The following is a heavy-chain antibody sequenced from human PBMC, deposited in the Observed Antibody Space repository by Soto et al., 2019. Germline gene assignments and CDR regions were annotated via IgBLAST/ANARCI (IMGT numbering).Heavy chain of an antibody. CDR3: ARVRCSGGSCYSFWFDP. CDR1: GGSISSYY. J-gene: IGHJ5*02. CDR2: IYYSGST. V-gene: IGHV4-59*01. D-gene: IGHD2-15*01. Sequence: QVQLQESGPGLVKPSETLSLTCTVSGGSISSYYWSWIRQPPGKGLEWIGYIYYSGSTNYNPSLKSRVTISVDTSKNQFSLKLSSVTAADTAVYYCARVRCSGGSCYSFWFDPWGQGTLVTVSS.